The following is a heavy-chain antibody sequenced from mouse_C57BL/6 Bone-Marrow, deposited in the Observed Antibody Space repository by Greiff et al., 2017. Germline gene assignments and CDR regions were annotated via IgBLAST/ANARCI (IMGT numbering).Heavy chain of an antibody. Sequence: VQLQQPGAELVKPGASVKLSCKASGYTFTSYWMQWVKQRPGQGLEWIGEIDPSDSYTNYNQKFKGKATLTVDTSSSTAYMQLSSLTSEDSAVYYCARVPNWDGAMDYWGQGTSVTVSS. D-gene: IGHD4-1*01. J-gene: IGHJ4*01. V-gene: IGHV1-50*01. CDR2: IDPSDSYT. CDR3: ARVPNWDGAMDY. CDR1: GYTFTSYW.